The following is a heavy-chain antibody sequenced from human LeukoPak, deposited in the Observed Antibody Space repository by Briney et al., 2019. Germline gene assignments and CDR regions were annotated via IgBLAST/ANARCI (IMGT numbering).Heavy chain of an antibody. D-gene: IGHD6-6*01. CDR2: IYYSGST. CDR3: ARLSSLANIAARGRTWLDP. Sequence: SETLSLTCSVSGTSISSSSYYWGWLRQPPGKGLEWIGSIYYSGSTFYHPSLKSRVTISVDTSKNQFSLKLSSVTAADTAVYYCARLSSLANIAARGRTWLDPWGQGSLVTVSS. J-gene: IGHJ5*02. CDR1: GTSISSSSYY. V-gene: IGHV4-39*07.